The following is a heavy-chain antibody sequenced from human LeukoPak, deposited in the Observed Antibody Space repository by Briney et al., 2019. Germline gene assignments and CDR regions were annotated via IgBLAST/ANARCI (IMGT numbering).Heavy chain of an antibody. CDR2: IYTSGST. D-gene: IGHD5-12*01. CDR3: ARQRQSGYGNYYYHYYMDV. Sequence: SETLSLTCTVSGGSISSYYWSWIRQPPGKGLEWIGYIYTSGSTNYNPSLKSRVTIAVDTSKNQFSMKLSSVTAADTAVYYCARQRQSGYGNYYYHYYMDVWGKGTTVTVSS. CDR1: GGSISSYY. V-gene: IGHV4-4*09. J-gene: IGHJ6*03.